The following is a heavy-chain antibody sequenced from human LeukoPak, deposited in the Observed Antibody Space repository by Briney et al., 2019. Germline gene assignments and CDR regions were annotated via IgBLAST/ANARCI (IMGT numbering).Heavy chain of an antibody. CDR2: ISANGGST. Sequence: GGSLRLSCAASGSTFSNYAMSWVRQAPGKGLEWVSTISANGGSTYYADSVKGRFTISRDNSKNTLYLQMSSLRAEDTAVYYCARDYYYGSGNYYSFDYWGQGTLVTVSS. CDR1: GSTFSNYA. D-gene: IGHD3-10*01. CDR3: ARDYYYGSGNYYSFDY. V-gene: IGHV3-23*01. J-gene: IGHJ4*02.